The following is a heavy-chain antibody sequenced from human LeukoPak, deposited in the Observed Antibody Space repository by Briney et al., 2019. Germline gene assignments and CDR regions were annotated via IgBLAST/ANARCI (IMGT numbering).Heavy chain of an antibody. CDR1: GFTFSSYG. D-gene: IGHD3-10*01. CDR3: ARASYYGSGSRLDY. V-gene: IGHV3-33*01. J-gene: IGHJ4*02. CDR2: IWYDGSNK. Sequence: GGSLRLSCAASGFTFSSYGMPWVRQAPGKGLEWVAVIWYDGSNKYYADSVKGRFTISRDNSKNTLYLQMNSLRAEDTAVYYCARASYYGSGSRLDYWGQGTLVTVSS.